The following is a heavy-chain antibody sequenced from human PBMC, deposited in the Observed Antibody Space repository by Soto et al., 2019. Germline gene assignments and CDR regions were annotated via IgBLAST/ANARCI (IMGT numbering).Heavy chain of an antibody. Sequence: GGSLRLSCAASGFTFSSYAMSWVRQAPGKGLEWVSAISGSGGSTYYADSVKGRFTISRDNSKNTLYLQMNSLRAEDTAVYYCAKDTGFRARRDEYFQHWGQGTLVTVSS. CDR3: AKDTGFRARRDEYFQH. V-gene: IGHV3-23*01. J-gene: IGHJ1*01. D-gene: IGHD6-6*01. CDR2: ISGSGGST. CDR1: GFTFSSYA.